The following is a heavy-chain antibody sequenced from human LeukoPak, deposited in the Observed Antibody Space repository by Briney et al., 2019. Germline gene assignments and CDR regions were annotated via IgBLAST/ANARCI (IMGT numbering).Heavy chain of an antibody. CDR1: GFTFSSYW. Sequence: GGSLRLSCAASGFTFSSYWMSWVRQAPGKGLEWVANIKQDGSEKYYADSVKGRFTISRDNAKNSLYLQMNSLRAEDTAVYYCARDGCSGGSCYSSYYYYYMDVWGKGTTVTVSS. V-gene: IGHV3-7*01. CDR2: IKQDGSEK. CDR3: ARDGCSGGSCYSSYYYYYMDV. J-gene: IGHJ6*03. D-gene: IGHD2-15*01.